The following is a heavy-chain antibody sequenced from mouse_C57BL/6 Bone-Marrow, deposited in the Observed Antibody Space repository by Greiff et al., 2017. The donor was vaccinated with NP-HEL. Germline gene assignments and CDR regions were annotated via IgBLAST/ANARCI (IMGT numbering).Heavy chain of an antibody. Sequence: VQLKQSGAELVRPGASVKLSCTASGFNIKDDYMHWVKQRPEQGLEWIGWIDPENGDTEYASKFQGKATITADTSSNTAYLQLSSLTSEDTAVYYCTTYGSSRYYFDYWGQGTTLTVSS. D-gene: IGHD1-1*01. CDR3: TTYGSSRYYFDY. V-gene: IGHV14-4*01. J-gene: IGHJ2*01. CDR2: IDPENGDT. CDR1: GFNIKDDY.